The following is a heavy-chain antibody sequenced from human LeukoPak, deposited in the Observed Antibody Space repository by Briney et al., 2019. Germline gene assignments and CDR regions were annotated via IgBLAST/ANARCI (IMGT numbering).Heavy chain of an antibody. J-gene: IGHJ6*03. Sequence: NPSETLSLTCTVSGGSISSYYWSWIRQPAGKGLEWIGRIYTSGSTNYNPSLKSRVTMSVDTSKNQFSLKLSSVTAADTAVYYCARDSGYDYLQPPGVYYYYYMDVWGKGTTVTISS. CDR1: GGSISSYY. D-gene: IGHD5-12*01. V-gene: IGHV4-4*07. CDR3: ARDSGYDYLQPPGVYYYYYMDV. CDR2: IYTSGST.